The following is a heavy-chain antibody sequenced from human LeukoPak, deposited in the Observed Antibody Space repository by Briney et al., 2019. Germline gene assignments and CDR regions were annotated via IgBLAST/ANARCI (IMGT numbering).Heavy chain of an antibody. CDR3: ARVATAVEIFDY. CDR1: GLTFSSHW. D-gene: IGHD2-21*02. CDR2: VNSDGSNT. Sequence: GGSLRLSCAASGLTFSSHWMHWVRQAPGKGLVWVSRVNSDGSNTIYADSVKGRFTISRDNAKNTLYLQMNSLRAEDTAVYYCARVATAVEIFDYWGQGTLVTVSS. V-gene: IGHV3-74*01. J-gene: IGHJ4*02.